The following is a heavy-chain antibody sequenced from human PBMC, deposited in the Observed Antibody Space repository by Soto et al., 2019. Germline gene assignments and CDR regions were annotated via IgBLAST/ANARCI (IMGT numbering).Heavy chain of an antibody. Sequence: GGSLRLSCAASGFTFSSYSMNWVRQAPGKGLEWVSYISTSSSTIYYAHSVKGRFTISRDNAKNSLYLQMNSLRDEDTAVYYCARDDLGYYYYFGMDVWGQGTTVTVSS. V-gene: IGHV3-48*02. CDR1: GFTFSSYS. CDR3: ARDDLGYYYYFGMDV. J-gene: IGHJ6*02. CDR2: ISTSSSTI.